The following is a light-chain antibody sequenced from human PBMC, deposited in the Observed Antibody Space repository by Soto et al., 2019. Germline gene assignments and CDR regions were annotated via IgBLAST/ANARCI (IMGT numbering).Light chain of an antibody. V-gene: IGLV1-40*01. CDR2: ANV. CDR1: SSNIGAGYD. J-gene: IGLJ1*01. Sequence: QSVLTQPPSVSGAPGQRVTISCTGSSSNIGAGYDVHWYQQLPGTAPKLLIYANVNRPSGVPDRFSGSNSGTSASLAITGLQADDEADYFCQSYDSSLSAYVFGTGTKLTVL. CDR3: QSYDSSLSAYV.